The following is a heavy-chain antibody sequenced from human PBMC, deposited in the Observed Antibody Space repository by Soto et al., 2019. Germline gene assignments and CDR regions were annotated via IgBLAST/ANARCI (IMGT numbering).Heavy chain of an antibody. J-gene: IGHJ3*02. CDR1: GFTFSSYS. D-gene: IGHD5-12*01. V-gene: IGHV3-21*01. CDR2: ISSSSSYI. Sequence: GGSLRLSCAASGFTFSSYSMNWVRQAPGKGLEWVSSISSSSSYIYYADSVKSRFTISRDNAKNSLYLQMNSLRAEDTAVYYCARDYPSGSDDAFDIWGQGTMVTVSS. CDR3: ARDYPSGSDDAFDI.